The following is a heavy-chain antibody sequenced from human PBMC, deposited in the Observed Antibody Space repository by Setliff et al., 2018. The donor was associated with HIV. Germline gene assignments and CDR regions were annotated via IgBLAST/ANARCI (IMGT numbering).Heavy chain of an antibody. J-gene: IGHJ4*02. D-gene: IGHD2-2*01. CDR1: GYSITSDD. CDR3: ARGSVPAAMTPFDY. V-gene: IGHV1-18*01. CDR2: ISPYSGQT. Sequence: ASVKVSCKASGYSITSDDIGWVRQATGQGLEWMGWISPYSGQTTYAQKFQGRVTMTADTSTSTAYMELRSLRSDDTAVYYCARGSVPAAMTPFDYWGQGTLVTSPQ.